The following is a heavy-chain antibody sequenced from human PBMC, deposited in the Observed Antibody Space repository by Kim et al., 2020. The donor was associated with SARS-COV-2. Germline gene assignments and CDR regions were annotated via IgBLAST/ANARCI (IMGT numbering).Heavy chain of an antibody. V-gene: IGHV3-11*01. Sequence: GGSLRLSCAASGFIFSDYYMSWVRQAPGKGLEWISYITGSGSTKYYADSVKGRFTISRDNAKNALSLQMNSLRAEDTAVYYCATWAWMELWLRGAYFDYWGQGTLVTVSS. CDR3: ATWAWMELWLRGAYFDY. CDR1: GFIFSDYY. CDR2: ITGSGSTK. J-gene: IGHJ4*02. D-gene: IGHD5-18*01.